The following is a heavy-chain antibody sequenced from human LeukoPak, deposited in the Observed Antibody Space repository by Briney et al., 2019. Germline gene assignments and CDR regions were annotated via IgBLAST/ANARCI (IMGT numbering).Heavy chain of an antibody. CDR2: TYYRSKWYY. CDR1: GDGVSSNSAA. CDR3: TXWRFDW. J-gene: IGHJ4*02. Sequence: SQTLSLTCAISGDGVSSNSAAWTWIRQSPSRGLEWLGRTYYRSKWYYEYAVSVKSRITVNPDTSKNQFSLQLRSVTPEDTAVYXXTXWRFDWWGQGTLVTVSS. V-gene: IGHV6-1*01. D-gene: IGHD1-1*01.